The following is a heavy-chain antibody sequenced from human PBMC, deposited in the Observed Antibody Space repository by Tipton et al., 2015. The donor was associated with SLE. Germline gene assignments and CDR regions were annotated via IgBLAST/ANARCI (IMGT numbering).Heavy chain of an antibody. CDR1: GGYISSSSYY. V-gene: IGHV4-39*07. CDR3: ARKSNYDFWSGMNYYFYFMDV. CDR2: IYYSGST. Sequence: TLSLTCTVSGGYISSSSYYWGWIRQPPGKGLEWIGSIYYSGSTYYNPSLKSRVTISVDTSKNQFSLKVSSVTAADTAVYYCARKSNYDFWSGMNYYFYFMDVWGKGTTVTVSS. J-gene: IGHJ6*03. D-gene: IGHD3-3*01.